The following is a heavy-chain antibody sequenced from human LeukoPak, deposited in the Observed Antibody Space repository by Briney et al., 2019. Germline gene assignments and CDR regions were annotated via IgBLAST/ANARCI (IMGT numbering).Heavy chain of an antibody. D-gene: IGHD1-26*01. CDR3: ARQLEWELLRGEEFDY. CDR1: GGSISSSSYY. Sequence: PSETLSLTCTVSGGSISSSSYYWGWIRQPPGKGLEWLGCIYYGGRTSYNPSLKSRVTIPVHTSKNQFSLKLRSVTAADTAVYYCARQLEWELLRGEEFDYCGQRTLVTVSS. J-gene: IGHJ4*02. V-gene: IGHV4-39*01. CDR2: IYYGGRT.